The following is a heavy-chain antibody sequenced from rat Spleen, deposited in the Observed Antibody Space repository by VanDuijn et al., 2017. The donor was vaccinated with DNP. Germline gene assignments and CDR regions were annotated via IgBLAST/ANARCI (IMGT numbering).Heavy chain of an antibody. CDR3: ATGRDYFDY. V-gene: IGHV5S10*01. J-gene: IGHJ2*01. CDR1: GFTFSDYN. CDR2: ITYDGSRT. D-gene: IGHD5-1*01. Sequence: EVQLVESGGGLVRPGNSLKVSCAASGFTFSDYNMAWVRQAPKKGLEWVATITYDGSRTYCRDSVKGRFTISRDNAKSTLYLQMDSLRSEDTATYYCATGRDYFDYWGQGVMVTVSS.